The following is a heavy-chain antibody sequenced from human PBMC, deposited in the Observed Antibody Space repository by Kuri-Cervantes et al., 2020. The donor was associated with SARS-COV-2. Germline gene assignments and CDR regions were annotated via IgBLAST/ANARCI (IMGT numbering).Heavy chain of an antibody. Sequence: LVKPTQTFTLTCTFSGFSLTTGAMCVSWIRQPPGKGLEWIGYIYHSGSTYYNPSLKTRVTISVDRSKNQFSLKLSSATAADTAVYYCATSSGWYREYFQHWGQGTLVTVSS. D-gene: IGHD6-19*01. CDR2: IYHSGST. V-gene: IGHV4-30-2*01. CDR1: GFSLTTGAMC. J-gene: IGHJ1*01. CDR3: ATSSGWYREYFQH.